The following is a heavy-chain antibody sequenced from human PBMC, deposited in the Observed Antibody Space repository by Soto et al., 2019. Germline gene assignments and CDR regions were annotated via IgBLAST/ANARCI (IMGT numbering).Heavy chain of an antibody. V-gene: IGHV5-10-1*01. J-gene: IGHJ6*02. Sequence: GESLKISCQGSGYSFTSHWITWVRQTPGKGLERMGRIDPSDSYTNYSPSYQGRVTISADRSISTAFLQWSSLEASDTAIYYCARRLSGPKEEYNAYYFYGLDVWGQGTTVTVSS. D-gene: IGHD1-1*01. CDR3: ARRLSGPKEEYNAYYFYGLDV. CDR1: GYSFTSHW. CDR2: IDPSDSYT.